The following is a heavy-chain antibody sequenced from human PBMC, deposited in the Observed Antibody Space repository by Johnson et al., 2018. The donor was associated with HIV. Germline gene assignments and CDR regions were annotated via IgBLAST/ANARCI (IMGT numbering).Heavy chain of an antibody. J-gene: IGHJ3*02. CDR3: AKMVTAGNDAFDI. V-gene: IGHV3-33*06. CDR1: GFTFRNYG. Sequence: QVQLVESGGGVVQPGRSLRLSCAASGFTFRNYGMHWVRQAPGKGLEWVALIWYDGSKKYYADPVKGRFTISRDNSKNTLYLQMNSLRAEDTAVYYCAKMVTAGNDAFDIWGQGTMVTVSS. CDR2: IWYDGSKK. D-gene: IGHD2-21*02.